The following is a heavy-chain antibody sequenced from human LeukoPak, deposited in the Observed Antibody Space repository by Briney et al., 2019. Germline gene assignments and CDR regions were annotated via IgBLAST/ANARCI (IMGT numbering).Heavy chain of an antibody. CDR1: DGSITSSSYY. Sequence: PSETLSLTCNVSDGSITSSSYYWGWIRQPPGKGLEWIGSIYSSGSTYYNPSLKSRVTISVDTSKNQFSLKLSSVTAADTAVYYCARVGYSSGWSHFDLWGRGTLVTVSS. CDR2: IYSSGST. J-gene: IGHJ2*01. V-gene: IGHV4-39*07. D-gene: IGHD6-19*01. CDR3: ARVGYSSGWSHFDL.